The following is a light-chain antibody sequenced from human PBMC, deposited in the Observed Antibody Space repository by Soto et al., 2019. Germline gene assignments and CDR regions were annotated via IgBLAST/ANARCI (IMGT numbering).Light chain of an antibody. Sequence: QSALTQPASVSGSPGQSITISCTGPSSDVGNYDYVSWYQQHPGKVPKLMIYDVSNRPSGVSNRFSGSKSGNTASLTISGLQAEDEADYYCISFTTRATYVFGTGTKVTVL. V-gene: IGLV2-14*01. CDR3: ISFTTRATYV. CDR2: DVS. J-gene: IGLJ1*01. CDR1: SSDVGNYDY.